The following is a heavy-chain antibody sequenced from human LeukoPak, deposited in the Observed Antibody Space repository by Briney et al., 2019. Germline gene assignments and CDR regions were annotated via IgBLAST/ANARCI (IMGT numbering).Heavy chain of an antibody. CDR3: ARLTRLSTSPDRYYLDY. D-gene: IGHD6-6*01. J-gene: IGHJ4*02. CDR2: IYTSGGT. CDR1: GDSISSYY. V-gene: IGHV4-4*09. Sequence: SETLSLTCTVSGDSISSYYWSWIRQPPGKGLEWIGYIYTSGGTNYIPSLKGRVTISIGTSKNQFSLKLSSVTAADSAVYYCARLTRLSTSPDRYYLDYWGQGTLVTASS.